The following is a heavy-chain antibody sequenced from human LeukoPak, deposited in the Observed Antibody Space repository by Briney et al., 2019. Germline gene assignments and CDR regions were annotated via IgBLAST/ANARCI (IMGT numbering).Heavy chain of an antibody. CDR2: IKQDGSVK. CDR3: ARATGVTMIVVEAFDI. CDR1: GFTFSSYW. D-gene: IGHD3-22*01. J-gene: IGHJ3*02. V-gene: IGHV3-7*02. Sequence: GGSLRLSCAASGFTFSSYWMSWVRQAPGKGLEWVANIKQDGSVKYYLDSVKGRFTISRDNAKNSLYLQMNSLRAEDTAVYYCARATGVTMIVVEAFDIWGQGTMVTVSS.